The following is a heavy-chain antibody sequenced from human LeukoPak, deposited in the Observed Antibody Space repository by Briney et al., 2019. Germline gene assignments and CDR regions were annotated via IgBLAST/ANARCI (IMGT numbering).Heavy chain of an antibody. CDR3: ARGWEGATTDAFDI. V-gene: IGHV4-59*01. CDR2: IYYSGST. Sequence: SETLSLTCTVSGGSISSYYWSWIRQPPGKGLEWIGYIYYSGSTNYNPSLKSRVTISVDTSKNQFSLKLSSVTAADTAVYYCARGWEGATTDAFDIWGQGTMVTVSS. CDR1: GGSISSYY. D-gene: IGHD1-26*01. J-gene: IGHJ3*02.